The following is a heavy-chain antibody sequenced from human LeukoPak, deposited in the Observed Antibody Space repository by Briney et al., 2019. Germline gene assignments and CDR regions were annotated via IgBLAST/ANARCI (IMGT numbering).Heavy chain of an antibody. J-gene: IGHJ5*02. D-gene: IGHD3-10*01. CDR1: GYSISSGYY. Sequence: SETLSLTCNVSGYSISSGYYWAWIRQPPGKGLEWIGSIYHSGNTYYNPSLKSRVTISVDTSKNQFSLKLSSVTAADTAVYYCARAVGLTMVRGVIIGFGFDPWGQGNLVTVSS. CDR3: ARAVGLTMVRGVIIGFGFDP. V-gene: IGHV4-38-2*02. CDR2: IYHSGNT.